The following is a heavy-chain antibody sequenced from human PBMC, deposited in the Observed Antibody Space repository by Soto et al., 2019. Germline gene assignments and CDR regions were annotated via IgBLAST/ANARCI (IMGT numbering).Heavy chain of an antibody. CDR1: GFTFSSYG. J-gene: IGHJ6*03. CDR2: IWYDGSNK. Sequence: QVQLVESGGGVVQPGRSLRLSCAASGFTFSSYGMHWVRQAPGKGLEWVAVIWYDGSNKYYADSVKGRFTISRDNSKNTLYLQMNSLRAEDTAVYYCSGDQGIAAAGYYYMDVWGKGTTVTGSS. V-gene: IGHV3-33*01. CDR3: SGDQGIAAAGYYYMDV. D-gene: IGHD6-13*01.